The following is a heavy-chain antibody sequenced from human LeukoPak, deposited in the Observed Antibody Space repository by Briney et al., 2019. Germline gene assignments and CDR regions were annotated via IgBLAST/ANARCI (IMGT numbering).Heavy chain of an antibody. V-gene: IGHV3-23*01. CDR2: ISGSGGGT. CDR1: GITLSNYG. J-gene: IGHJ4*02. CDR3: AKRGVVIRVILVGFHKEAYYFDS. D-gene: IGHD3-22*01. Sequence: GGSLRLSCAVSGITLSNYGMSWVRQAPGKGLEWVAGISGSGGGTNYADSVKGRLTVSRDNPKNTLYLQMNSLRAEDTAVYFCAKRGVVIRVILVGFHKEAYYFDSWGQGALVTVSS.